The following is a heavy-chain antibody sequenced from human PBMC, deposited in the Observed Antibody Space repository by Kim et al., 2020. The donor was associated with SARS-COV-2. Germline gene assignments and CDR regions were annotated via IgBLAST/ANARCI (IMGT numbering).Heavy chain of an antibody. CDR3: ARHLWGGSSGYYSGGWFDP. CDR2: IDPSDSYT. CDR1: GYSFTSYW. D-gene: IGHD3-22*01. J-gene: IGHJ5*02. V-gene: IGHV5-10-1*01. Sequence: GESLKISCKGSGYSFTSYWISWVRQMPGKGLEWMGRIDPSDSYTNYSPSFQGHVTISADKSISTAYLQWSSLKASDTAMYYCARHLWGGSSGYYSGGWFDPWGQGTLVTVSS.